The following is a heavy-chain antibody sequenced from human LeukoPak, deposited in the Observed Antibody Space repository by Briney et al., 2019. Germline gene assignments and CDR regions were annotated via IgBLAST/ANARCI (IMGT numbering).Heavy chain of an antibody. J-gene: IGHJ4*02. CDR1: GYTFTDYY. D-gene: IGHD6-19*01. CDR2: INPNSAGT. Sequence: ASVKVSFKASGYTFTDYYMHWVRQAPGQGLEWMGWINPNSAGTNYAQKFEGRVTMTRDTSISTAYMELSRLRSDDTAVYYCAREDSGWYVGYWGQGTLVTVSS. CDR3: AREDSGWYVGY. V-gene: IGHV1-2*02.